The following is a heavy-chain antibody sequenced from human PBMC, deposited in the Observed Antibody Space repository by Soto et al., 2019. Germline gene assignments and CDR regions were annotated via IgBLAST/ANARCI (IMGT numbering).Heavy chain of an antibody. J-gene: IGHJ4*02. D-gene: IGHD6-13*01. CDR3: ARKRDAAPGSWYVDFDY. Sequence: GASVKVSCKASGGTFSSYAISWVRQAPGQGLEWMGGIIPIFGTANYAQKFQGRVTITADESTSTAYMELSSLRSEDTAVYYCARKRDAAPGSWYVDFDYWGQGTLVTVSS. CDR1: GGTFSSYA. V-gene: IGHV1-69*13. CDR2: IIPIFGTA.